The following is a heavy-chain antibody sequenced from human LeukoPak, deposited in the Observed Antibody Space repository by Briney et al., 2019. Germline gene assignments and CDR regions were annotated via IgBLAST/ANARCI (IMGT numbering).Heavy chain of an antibody. CDR2: IIPIFGTT. D-gene: IGHD2-15*01. CDR1: GGTFSSYA. CDR3: ARACGGGSCYSGFGNWFDP. J-gene: IGHJ5*02. Sequence: SVKVSCKASGGTFSSYAITWVRQAPGQGLEWMGGIIPIFGTTSYAQNFQGRVTITADESTTTAYIELSSLRSEDTAVYYCARACGGGSCYSGFGNWFDPWGQGTLVTVSS. V-gene: IGHV1-69*13.